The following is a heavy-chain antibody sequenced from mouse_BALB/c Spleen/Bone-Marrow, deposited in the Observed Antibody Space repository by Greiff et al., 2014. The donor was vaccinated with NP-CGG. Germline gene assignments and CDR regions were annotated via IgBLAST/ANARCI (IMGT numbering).Heavy chain of an antibody. Sequence: QVQLQQSGAELVRPGASVTLSCKASGYKFTDYEMHWVKQTPVHGLEWIGSIDPETGGTAYNQNFKGKATLTADRSSTTAYMELRILTSEDPAVYLCSSEGIYFGYDLPIDYWGQGTSLTVSS. J-gene: IGHJ4*01. CDR2: IDPETGGT. CDR1: GYKFTDYE. CDR3: SSEGIYFGYDLPIDY. D-gene: IGHD2-2*01. V-gene: IGHV1-15*01.